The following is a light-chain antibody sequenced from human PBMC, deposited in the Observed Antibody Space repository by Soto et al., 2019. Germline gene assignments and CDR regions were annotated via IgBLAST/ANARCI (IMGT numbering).Light chain of an antibody. CDR2: GAY. J-gene: IGKJ4*01. CDR1: QSVYSRY. CDR3: QQYGSSPPT. Sequence: EIVLTQSPGTLSLSPGERATLSCRASQSVYSRYLAWYQQKPGQPTRILISGAYSRATVIADSFSVIGSGTDVTLIISGLEAEDFTVYYCQQYGSSPPTFGGGTKVESK. V-gene: IGKV3-20*01.